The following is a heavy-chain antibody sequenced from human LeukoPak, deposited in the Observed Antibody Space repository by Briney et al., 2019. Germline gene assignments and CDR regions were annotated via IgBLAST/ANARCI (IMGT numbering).Heavy chain of an antibody. CDR1: GGSISSYY. Sequence: SETLSLTCTVSGGSISSYYWSWIRQPAGKGLGWIGRIYTSGSTNYNPSLKSRVTMSVDTSKNQFSLKLSSVTAADTAVYYCARDRGYSSSSYFDYRGQGTLVTVSS. D-gene: IGHD6-6*01. J-gene: IGHJ4*02. CDR2: IYTSGST. CDR3: ARDRGYSSSSYFDY. V-gene: IGHV4-4*07.